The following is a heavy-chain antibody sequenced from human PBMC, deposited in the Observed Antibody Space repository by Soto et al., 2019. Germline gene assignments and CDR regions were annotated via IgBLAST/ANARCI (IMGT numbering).Heavy chain of an antibody. J-gene: IGHJ5*02. D-gene: IGHD3-22*01. CDR3: VRDRAMDSSGHWFDT. CDR2: IYHIGSP. CDR1: CRSVSSGGYY. Sequence: SETLSLTCTFSCRSVSSGGYYWTWIRQHPGRGLEWIGYIYHIGSPYYNPSLESRVTISLDTSKNQFSLNLTSVTAADTAIYYCVRDRAMDSSGHWFDTWGQGTLVTVSS. V-gene: IGHV4-31*03.